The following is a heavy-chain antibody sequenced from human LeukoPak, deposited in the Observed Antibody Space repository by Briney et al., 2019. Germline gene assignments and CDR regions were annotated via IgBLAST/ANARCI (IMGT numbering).Heavy chain of an antibody. V-gene: IGHV1-69*01. CDR1: GGTFSSYA. J-gene: IGHJ4*02. CDR3: ASHSSGWYRFFDY. Sequence: SSVKVSCKASGGTFSSYAISWVRQAPGQGLEWMGGIIPIFGTANYAQKFQGRVTITADESTSTAYTELSSLRSEDTAVYYCASHSSGWYRFFDYWGQGTLVTVSS. D-gene: IGHD6-19*01. CDR2: IIPIFGTA.